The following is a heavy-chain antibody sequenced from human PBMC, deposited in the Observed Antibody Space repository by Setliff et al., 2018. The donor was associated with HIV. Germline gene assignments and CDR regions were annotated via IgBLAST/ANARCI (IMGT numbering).Heavy chain of an antibody. V-gene: IGHV4-38-2*01. CDR1: GYSINSGYY. CDR2: IYHSGST. CDR3: ARHDGTYCGGDCYRLGYVDL. D-gene: IGHD2-21*01. J-gene: IGHJ2*01. Sequence: SETLSLTCAVSGYSINSGYYWGWSRRPPGKGLEWIGTIYHSGSTYYTPSLKSRVTISVDMSKNQFSLKLSSVTAADKAVYYCARHDGTYCGGDCYRLGYVDLWGRGTLVTVSS.